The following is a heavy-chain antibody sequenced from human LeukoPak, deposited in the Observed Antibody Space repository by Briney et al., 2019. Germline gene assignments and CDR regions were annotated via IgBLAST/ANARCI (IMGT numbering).Heavy chain of an antibody. CDR2: IYPGDSDT. CDR1: GSSFTSYW. Sequence: GASLKISCKGSGSSFTSYWIGWVRQMPGKGLEWMGIIYPGDSDTRYSPSFQGQVTISADKSISTAYLQWSSLKASDTAMYYCARRPRRGGSPPSDNWFDPWGQGTLVTVSS. D-gene: IGHD3-16*01. V-gene: IGHV5-51*01. J-gene: IGHJ5*02. CDR3: ARRPRRGGSPPSDNWFDP.